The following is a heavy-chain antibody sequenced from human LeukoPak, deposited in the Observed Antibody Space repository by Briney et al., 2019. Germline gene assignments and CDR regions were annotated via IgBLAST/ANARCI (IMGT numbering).Heavy chain of an antibody. V-gene: IGHV3-23*01. Sequence: GGSLRLSCAASGFTFSNYAMTWVRQAPGQGLEWVSTIGAGGYTTTDADSVKGRFTISRDNSKDTLYLQKSSLTAQDTAVYYCAKARGGTYSSNYFDYWGQGTLVTVSS. CDR1: GFTFSNYA. CDR2: IGAGGYTT. D-gene: IGHD3-10*01. CDR3: AKARGGTYSSNYFDY. J-gene: IGHJ4*02.